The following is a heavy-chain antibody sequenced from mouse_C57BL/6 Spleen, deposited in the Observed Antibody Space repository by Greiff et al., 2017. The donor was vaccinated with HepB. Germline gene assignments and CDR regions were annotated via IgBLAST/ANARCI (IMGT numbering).Heavy chain of an antibody. CDR1: GYTFTSYW. V-gene: IGHV1-55*01. Sequence: QVQLQQPGAELVKPGASVKMSCKASGYTFTSYWITWVKQRPGQGLEWIGDIYPGSGSTNYNEKCKSKATLTVDTSSSTAYMQLSSLTSEDSAVYYCARSRTVVTPYWYFDVWGTGTTVTVSS. J-gene: IGHJ1*03. CDR2: IYPGSGST. D-gene: IGHD1-1*01. CDR3: ARSRTVVTPYWYFDV.